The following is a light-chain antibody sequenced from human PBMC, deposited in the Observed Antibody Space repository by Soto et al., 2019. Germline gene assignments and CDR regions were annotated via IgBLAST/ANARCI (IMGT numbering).Light chain of an antibody. J-gene: IGKJ2*01. Sequence: EIVLTQSPGTLYLSPGERATLSCRASQSVSSNYLAWYQQKRGQAPRLLIYAASARATGIPDRFSGSGSGTDVTRTISRLEPEDFAVYFCQLYGSSPPRYTFGQGTKLEIK. CDR2: AAS. CDR3: QLYGSSPPRYT. CDR1: QSVSSNY. V-gene: IGKV3-20*01.